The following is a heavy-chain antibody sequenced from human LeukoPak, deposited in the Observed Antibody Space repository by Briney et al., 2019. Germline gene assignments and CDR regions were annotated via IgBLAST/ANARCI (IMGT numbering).Heavy chain of an antibody. D-gene: IGHD2-15*01. V-gene: IGHV3-73*01. CDR1: GFTFRGSA. CDR3: TRPGYCSGGSCYDGSSGVDY. CDR2: IRSKANSYAT. J-gene: IGHJ4*02. Sequence: PGGSLKLSCAASGFTFRGSAMHWVRQASGKGLEWVGRIRSKANSYATAYAASVKGRFTISRDDSKNTAYLQMNSLKTEDTAVYYCTRPGYCSGGSCYDGSSGVDYWGQGTLVTVSS.